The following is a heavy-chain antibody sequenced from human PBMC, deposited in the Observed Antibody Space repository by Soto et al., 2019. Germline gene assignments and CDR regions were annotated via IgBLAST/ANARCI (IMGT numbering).Heavy chain of an antibody. Sequence: ASVKVSCKASGGTFSIYTISWVLQAPGQGLEWMGRIIPILGIANYAQKFQGRVTITADKSTSTAYMELSSLRSEDTAVYYCARDEYDVWSGPDAFEIWGQGTMVTVAS. V-gene: IGHV1-69*04. CDR2: IIPILGIA. D-gene: IGHD3-3*01. CDR1: GGTFSIYT. J-gene: IGHJ3*02. CDR3: ARDEYDVWSGPDAFEI.